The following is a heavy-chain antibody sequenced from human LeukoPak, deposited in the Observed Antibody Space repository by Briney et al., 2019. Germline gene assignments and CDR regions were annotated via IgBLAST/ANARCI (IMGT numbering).Heavy chain of an antibody. V-gene: IGHV3-53*01. D-gene: IGHD3-10*01. CDR3: ARVGSPG. J-gene: IGHJ4*02. CDR2: IYSDLSA. CDR1: GLTVSSNY. Sequence: GGSLRLSCAASGLTVSSNYMSWVRQAPGKGLEWVSVIYSDLSAYYADSVKGRFTISRDNSKNTLYLHMNSLRAEDTAVYYCARVGSPGWGQGTLVTVSS.